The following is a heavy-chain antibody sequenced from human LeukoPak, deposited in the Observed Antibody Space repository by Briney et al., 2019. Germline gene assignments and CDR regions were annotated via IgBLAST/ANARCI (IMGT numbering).Heavy chain of an antibody. Sequence: PSETLSLTCTVSGGSISSYYWSWIRQPPGKGLEWIGYIYYSGSTNYNPSLKSRVTISVDTSKNQFSLKLSSVTAADTAVYYCARGASGWQSRGYYFDYWGQGTLVTVSS. J-gene: IGHJ4*02. CDR2: IYYSGST. CDR1: GGSISSYY. V-gene: IGHV4-59*08. D-gene: IGHD6-19*01. CDR3: ARGASGWQSRGYYFDY.